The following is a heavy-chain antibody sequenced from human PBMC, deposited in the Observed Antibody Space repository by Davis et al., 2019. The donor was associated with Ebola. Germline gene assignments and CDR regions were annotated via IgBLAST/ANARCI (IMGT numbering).Heavy chain of an antibody. D-gene: IGHD6-19*01. J-gene: IGHJ4*02. Sequence: ESLKISCAASGFTFSGSAMHWVRQASGKGLEWVGRIRSKANSYATAYAASVKGRFTISRDDSKNTAYLQMNSLKTEDTAVYYCTRGYSSGWYSDYWGQGTLVTVSS. CDR2: IRSKANSYAT. CDR1: GFTFSGSA. CDR3: TRGYSSGWYSDY. V-gene: IGHV3-73*01.